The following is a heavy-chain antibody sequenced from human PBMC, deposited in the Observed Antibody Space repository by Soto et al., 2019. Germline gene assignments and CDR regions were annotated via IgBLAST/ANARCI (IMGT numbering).Heavy chain of an antibody. CDR3: ARRNFGVVTDH. CDR2: IKKDGREK. D-gene: IGHD3-3*01. Sequence: GGSRRLSRADFCFYVRIWRMSWVRQAPGKGLEWVANIKKDGREKYSVDSAKGRFTVSRDNAKNSLYLQMNSRRAEDTPMYYCARRNFGVVTDHWG. CDR1: CFYVRIWR. V-gene: IGHV3-7*03. J-gene: IGHJ4*01.